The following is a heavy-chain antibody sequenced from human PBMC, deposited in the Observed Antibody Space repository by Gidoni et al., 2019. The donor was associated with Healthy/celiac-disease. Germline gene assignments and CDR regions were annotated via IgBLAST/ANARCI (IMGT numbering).Heavy chain of an antibody. CDR2: ISRSSSYI. CDR3: ARETKGGSCFDY. D-gene: IGHD3-10*01. Sequence: EVQLVESGGGLVKPGGSLSLSCAASVSTFSSYGMNWVRQAPGKGLEWVSSISRSSSYIYYADSVKGRFTISRDNAKNSLYLQMNSLRGEDTAVYYCARETKGGSCFDYWGQGTLVTVSS. J-gene: IGHJ4*02. CDR1: VSTFSSYG. V-gene: IGHV3-21*01.